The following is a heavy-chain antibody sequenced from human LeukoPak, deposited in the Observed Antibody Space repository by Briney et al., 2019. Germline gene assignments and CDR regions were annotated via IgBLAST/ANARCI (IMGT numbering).Heavy chain of an antibody. V-gene: IGHV1-2*06. CDR3: ARAVGEQQLVLDY. CDR1: GYTFTGYY. D-gene: IGHD6-13*01. CDR2: INPNSGGT. Sequence: VASVKVSCKASGYTFTGYYMHWVRQAPGQGLEWMGRINPNSGGTNYAQKFQGRVTMTRDTSISTAYMELSRLRSDDTAVYHCARAVGEQQLVLDYWGQGTLVTVSS. J-gene: IGHJ4*02.